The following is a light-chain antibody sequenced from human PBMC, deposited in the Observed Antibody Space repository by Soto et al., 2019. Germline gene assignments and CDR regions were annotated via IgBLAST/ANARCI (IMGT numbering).Light chain of an antibody. Sequence: QPVLTQPPSASGTPGQRVTISCSGSSSNIGRNTVNWYQQLPGTAPKLLIYSNNQRPSGVPDRISGSKSGNTASLTISGLQAEDEADYHCCSYAGTRTSWVFGTGTKLTVL. V-gene: IGLV1-44*01. J-gene: IGLJ1*01. CDR3: CSYAGTRTSWV. CDR1: SSNIGRNT. CDR2: SNN.